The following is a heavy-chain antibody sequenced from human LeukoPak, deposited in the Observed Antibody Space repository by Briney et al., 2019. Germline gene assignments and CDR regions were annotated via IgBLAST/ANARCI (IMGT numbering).Heavy chain of an antibody. CDR3: ATDGGSRPFDY. D-gene: IGHD3-16*01. V-gene: IGHV3-66*01. J-gene: IGHJ4*02. CDR1: GFTITTNY. Sequence: GGSLRLSCAASGFTITTNYMSWVRQAPGMRLEWVSIMYANGTAYYVDSVKGRFIMSRDNSQNTLYLQMNSLRTDDTAVYYCATDGGSRPFDYWGQGTLVTVSS. CDR2: MYANGTA.